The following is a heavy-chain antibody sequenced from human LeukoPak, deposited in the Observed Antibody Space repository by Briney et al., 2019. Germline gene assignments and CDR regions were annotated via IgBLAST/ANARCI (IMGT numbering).Heavy chain of an antibody. CDR1: GGSISSYY. Sequence: SETLSLTCTVSGGSISSYYWSWIRQPPGKGLEWIGYIYYSGSTNYNPSLKSRVTISVDTSKNQFSLKLSSVTAADTAVYYCARGTVIFDYWGQGTLVTASS. CDR3: ARGTVIFDY. V-gene: IGHV4-59*01. J-gene: IGHJ4*02. D-gene: IGHD4-17*01. CDR2: IYYSGST.